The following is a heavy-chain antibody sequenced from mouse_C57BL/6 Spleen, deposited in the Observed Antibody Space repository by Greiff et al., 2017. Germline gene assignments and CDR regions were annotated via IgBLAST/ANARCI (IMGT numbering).Heavy chain of an antibody. CDR3: ASPYYGNYLYYAMEY. Sequence: QVQLQQPGAELVKPGASVKLSCKASGYTFTSYWMHWVKQRPGRGLEWIGRIDPNSGGTKYNEKFKSKATLTVDKPSSTAYMQLSSLTSDDSAVYECASPYYGNYLYYAMEYWGQGTSVTVSS. D-gene: IGHD2-1*01. CDR1: GYTFTSYW. J-gene: IGHJ4*01. CDR2: IDPNSGGT. V-gene: IGHV1-72*01.